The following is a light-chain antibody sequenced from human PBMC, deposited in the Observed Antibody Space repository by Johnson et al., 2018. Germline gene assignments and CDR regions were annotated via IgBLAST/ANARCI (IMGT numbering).Light chain of an antibody. V-gene: IGLV1-51*02. CDR2: ENN. CDR1: SSNIGNNY. J-gene: IGLJ1*01. Sequence: QSVLTQPPSVSAAPGQKVTISCSGSSSNIGNNYVSWYQQLPGTAPKLLIYENNKRPSGIPDRFSGSKSGTSATLGITGLQTGAEADYYCGTWASSLSAGNVFGTGTKSTAL. CDR3: GTWASSLSAGNV.